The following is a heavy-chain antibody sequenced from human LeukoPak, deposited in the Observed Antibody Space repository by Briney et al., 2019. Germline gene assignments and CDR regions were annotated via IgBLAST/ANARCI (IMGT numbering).Heavy chain of an antibody. J-gene: IGHJ4*02. V-gene: IGHV3-74*03. CDR1: AFXFSEYW. D-gene: IGHD3-16*01. CDR3: ARDLGGPDY. CDR2: ITNDGSRT. Sequence: GGSLRLSCTASAFXFSEYWIHWVRQPPGQGLVWVSRITNDGSRTEYADSVKGRFTISRDNAKNTLYLQMDSLRPEDTAVYYCARDLGGPDYWGQGTLVTVSS.